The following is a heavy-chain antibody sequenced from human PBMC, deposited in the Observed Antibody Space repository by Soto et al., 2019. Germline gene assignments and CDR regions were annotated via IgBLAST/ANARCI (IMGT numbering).Heavy chain of an antibody. J-gene: IGHJ4*02. CDR3: ARDSWGELLVGY. V-gene: IGHV1-18*01. CDR1: GYTFTTYG. D-gene: IGHD1-26*01. CDR2: ISASNGNT. Sequence: QVQLVQSGAEVKKPGASVKVSCRASGYTFTTYGLSWVRQAPGQGLERMGWISASNGNTFYAQKLQGRVTMTTDTSTSTAYMELRSLRSDDTAVYYCARDSWGELLVGYWGQGTLVTVSS.